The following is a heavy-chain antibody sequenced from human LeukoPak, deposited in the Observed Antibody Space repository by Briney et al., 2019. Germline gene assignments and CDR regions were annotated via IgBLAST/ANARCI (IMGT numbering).Heavy chain of an antibody. V-gene: IGHV3-7*01. Sequence: QPGGSLRLSCAASGFTFSTYWMTWVRQAPGKGLEWVAYMKEDGSEIYYLDSVKGRFTISRDNAKNSLYLQMNSLRAEDTAVYYCARGVYHFDYWGQGTLVTVPS. CDR2: MKEDGSEI. CDR3: ARGVYHFDY. CDR1: GFTFSTYW. D-gene: IGHD2/OR15-2a*01. J-gene: IGHJ4*02.